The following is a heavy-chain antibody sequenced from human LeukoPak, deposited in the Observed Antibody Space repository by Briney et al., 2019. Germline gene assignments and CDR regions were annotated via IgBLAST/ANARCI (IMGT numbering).Heavy chain of an antibody. V-gene: IGHV3-7*04. CDR1: GFTFNTYW. CDR3: ARGGRYDSSGYYYFDY. J-gene: IGHJ4*02. Sequence: GGSLRLSCAASGFTFNTYWMTWVRQAPGKGLEWGANIKLDGSEKYYVDSVKGRFTISRDNSKNSLYLQMKSLRAEDTAVYYCARGGRYDSSGYYYFDYWGRGTLVTVSS. D-gene: IGHD3-22*01. CDR2: IKLDGSEK.